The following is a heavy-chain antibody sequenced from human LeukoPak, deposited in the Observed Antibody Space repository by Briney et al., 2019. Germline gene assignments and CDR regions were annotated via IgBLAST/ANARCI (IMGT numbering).Heavy chain of an antibody. V-gene: IGHV3-30*03. D-gene: IGHD5-24*01. Sequence: PGGSLRLSCAASGFTFSSYGMHWVRQAPGKGLEWVAVISYDVGKKYYADSVKGRFTISRDNSKNTLYLQMNSLRAEDTAVYYCAREEGGMATTYIDYWGQGTLVTVSS. CDR3: AREEGGMATTYIDY. J-gene: IGHJ4*02. CDR2: ISYDVGKK. CDR1: GFTFSSYG.